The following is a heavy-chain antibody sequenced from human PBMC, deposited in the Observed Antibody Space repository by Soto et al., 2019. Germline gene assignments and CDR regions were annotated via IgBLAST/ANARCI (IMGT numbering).Heavy chain of an antibody. V-gene: IGHV1-69*08. D-gene: IGHD5-12*01. CDR1: GGTFSSYT. Sequence: QVQLVQSGAEVKKPGSSVKVSCKASGGTFSSYTISWVRQAPGQGLEWMGRIIPILGIANYAQKFQGRVTITADKSTSTAYMELGSLRSEDTAVYYCARDHRVVDIVATSSYYFDYWGQGTLVTVSS. J-gene: IGHJ4*02. CDR3: ARDHRVVDIVATSSYYFDY. CDR2: IIPILGIA.